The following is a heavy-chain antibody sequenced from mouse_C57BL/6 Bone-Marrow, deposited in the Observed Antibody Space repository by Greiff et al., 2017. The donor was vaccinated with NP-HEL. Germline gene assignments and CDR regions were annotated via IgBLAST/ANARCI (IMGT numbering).Heavy chain of an antibody. CDR1: GYSFTSYY. V-gene: IGHV1-66*01. CDR2: IYPGSGNT. CDR3: ARATTVVPDY. J-gene: IGHJ2*01. Sequence: VQLQQSGPELVKPGASVKISCKASGYSFTSYYIHWVKQRPGQGLEWIGWIYPGSGNTKYNEKFKGKATLTADTSSSTAYMQLSSLTSEDSAVYYCARATTVVPDYWGQGTTLTVSS. D-gene: IGHD1-1*01.